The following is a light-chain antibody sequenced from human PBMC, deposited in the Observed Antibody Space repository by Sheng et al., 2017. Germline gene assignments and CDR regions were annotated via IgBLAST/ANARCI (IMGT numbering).Light chain of an antibody. Sequence: DIQMTQSPSSLSASVGDRVTITCRASQATNNFLAWYQHKPGKAPKFLLYDASKLQSGVPSRFSGSGSGTDHTLTISSLQPEDFATYYCQQYYSTPPFTFGPGTKVDIK. CDR1: QATNNF. V-gene: IGKV1-NL1*01. CDR2: DAS. J-gene: IGKJ3*01. CDR3: QQYYSTPPFT.